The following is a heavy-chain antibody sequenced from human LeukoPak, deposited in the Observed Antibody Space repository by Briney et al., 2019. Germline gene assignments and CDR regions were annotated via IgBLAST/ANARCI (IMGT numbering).Heavy chain of an antibody. V-gene: IGHV4-59*08. CDR3: ARSFSEVIPEY. Sequence: PSETLSLTCTVSGGSISSYYWSWIRQPPGKGLEWIGYIYYSGSTNYNPSLKSRVTISVDTSKNQFSLKLSSVTAADTAVYYCARSFSEVIPEYWGQGTLVTVSS. CDR1: GGSISSYY. CDR2: IYYSGST. D-gene: IGHD3-16*02. J-gene: IGHJ4*02.